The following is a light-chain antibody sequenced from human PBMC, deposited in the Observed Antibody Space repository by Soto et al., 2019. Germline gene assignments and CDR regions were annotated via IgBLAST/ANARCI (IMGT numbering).Light chain of an antibody. CDR3: AAWDGSLSGVV. CDR2: RNS. CDR1: SSNIGSNY. J-gene: IGLJ2*01. V-gene: IGLV1-47*01. Sequence: QSVLTQPPSASGTPGQRVTISCSGSSSNIGSNYVYWYQQLPGTVPQLLIYRNSERPSGVPDRFSGSKSGTSASLAISGLRSEDEADYYCAAWDGSLSGVVFGGGTKLTVL.